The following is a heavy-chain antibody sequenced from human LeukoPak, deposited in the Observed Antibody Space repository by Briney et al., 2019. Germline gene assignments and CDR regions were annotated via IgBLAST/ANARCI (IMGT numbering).Heavy chain of an antibody. CDR3: ARDRGNSDPGDWFDS. D-gene: IGHD4-23*01. CDR1: GFTFSDYY. V-gene: IGHV3-11*01. Sequence: GGSLRLSCAASGFTFSDYYMSWIRQAPGKGLEWVSYISGSRSTVYYAASVRGRFTISRDNAKNSLFLQMNSLRAEDTAVYYCARDRGNSDPGDWFDSWGQGTLVTVSS. J-gene: IGHJ5*01. CDR2: ISGSRSTV.